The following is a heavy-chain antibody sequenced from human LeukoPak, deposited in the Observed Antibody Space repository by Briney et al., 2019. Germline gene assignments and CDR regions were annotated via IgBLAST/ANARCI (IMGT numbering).Heavy chain of an antibody. J-gene: IGHJ4*02. Sequence: GGSLRLSCAASGFTFSSYSMNWVRQAPGKGLEWVSSISSSSSYIYYADSVKGRFTISRDNAKNSLYLQMNSLRAGDTAVYYCARGGYYDYVWGSYRNDYWGQGTLVTVSS. CDR1: GFTFSSYS. V-gene: IGHV3-21*01. CDR2: ISSSSSYI. CDR3: ARGGYYDYVWGSYRNDY. D-gene: IGHD3-16*02.